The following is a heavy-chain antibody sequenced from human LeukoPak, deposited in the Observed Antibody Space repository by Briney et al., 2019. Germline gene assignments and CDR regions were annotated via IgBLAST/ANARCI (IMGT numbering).Heavy chain of an antibody. V-gene: IGHV4-38-2*01. CDR3: ASRFWSGYYTVGYYFDY. D-gene: IGHD3-3*01. CDR1: GYSISSGYY. Sequence: PSETLSLTCAVSGYSISSGYYWGWIRQPPGKGLEWIGSTYHSGSTYYNPSLKSRVTISVDTSKNQFSLKLSSVTAADTAVYYCASRFWSGYYTVGYYFDYWGQGTLVTVSS. J-gene: IGHJ4*02. CDR2: TYHSGST.